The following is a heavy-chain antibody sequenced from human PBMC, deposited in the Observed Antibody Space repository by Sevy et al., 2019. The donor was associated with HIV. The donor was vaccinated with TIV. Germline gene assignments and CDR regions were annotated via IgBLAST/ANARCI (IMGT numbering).Heavy chain of an antibody. CDR1: GFTFSSYS. J-gene: IGHJ6*02. CDR2: ISSSSSYI. D-gene: IGHD2-2*01. V-gene: IGHV3-21*01. CDR3: ARDLSVGVPAANYYYGMDV. Sequence: EGSLRLSCAASGFTFSSYSMNWVRQAPGKELEWVSSISSSSSYIYYVDSVKGRFTISRDNAKNSLYLQMNSLRAEDTAVYYCARDLSVGVPAANYYYGMDVWGQGTTVTVSS.